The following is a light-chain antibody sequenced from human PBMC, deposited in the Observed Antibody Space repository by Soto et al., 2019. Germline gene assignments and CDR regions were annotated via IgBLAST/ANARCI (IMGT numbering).Light chain of an antibody. V-gene: IGKV1-12*01. CDR3: QQANSFPLT. J-gene: IGKJ4*01. CDR1: QGISSW. Sequence: DIPMTQSPSSVSASVGARVTITCRASQGISSWLAWYQQKPGKAPKLLIYAASSLQSGVPSRFSGSGAGTDVSIAISSLQPEDFAAYCCQQANSFPLTFGGGTKVEIK. CDR2: AAS.